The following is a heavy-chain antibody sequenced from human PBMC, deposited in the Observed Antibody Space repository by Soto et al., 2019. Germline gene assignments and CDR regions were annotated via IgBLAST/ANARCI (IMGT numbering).Heavy chain of an antibody. J-gene: IGHJ2*01. Sequence: QVQLVESGGGVVQPGRSLRLSCAASGFIFSSYGMHWVRQAPGKGLEWVAVIWYDGNNKYYGDSVKGRFTLSRDNSKNTLYLQMNILIAEDMAVYYCASASTYGDYAYWFFDLWGRGTLVTVSS. D-gene: IGHD4-17*01. CDR2: IWYDGNNK. CDR1: GFIFSSYG. CDR3: ASASTYGDYAYWFFDL. V-gene: IGHV3-33*01.